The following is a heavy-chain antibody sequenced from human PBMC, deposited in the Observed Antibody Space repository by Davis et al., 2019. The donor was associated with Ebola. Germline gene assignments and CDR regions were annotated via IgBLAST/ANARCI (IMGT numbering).Heavy chain of an antibody. Sequence: GESLKISCAAFGFTFSSYGMHWVRQAPGKGLEWVAVISYDGSNKYYADSVKGRFTISRDNSKNTLYLQMNSLRAEDTAVYYCAKRGGGSYSFYFDYWGQGTLVTVSS. D-gene: IGHD3-16*01. J-gene: IGHJ4*02. V-gene: IGHV3-30*18. CDR3: AKRGGGSYSFYFDY. CDR1: GFTFSSYG. CDR2: ISYDGSNK.